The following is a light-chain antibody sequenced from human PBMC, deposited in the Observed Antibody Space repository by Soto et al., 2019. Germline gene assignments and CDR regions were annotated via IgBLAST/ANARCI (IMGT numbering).Light chain of an antibody. CDR2: DAS. Sequence: TQSPSTLSVSPGERATLSCRASQSVITDLAWYQQKPGQAPRLLIYDASTRATGIPARFSGSGSGTEFTLTISSLQSDDSALYFCQRYRDWPWTFGQGTKVDI. J-gene: IGKJ1*01. CDR3: QRYRDWPWT. V-gene: IGKV3-15*01. CDR1: QSVITD.